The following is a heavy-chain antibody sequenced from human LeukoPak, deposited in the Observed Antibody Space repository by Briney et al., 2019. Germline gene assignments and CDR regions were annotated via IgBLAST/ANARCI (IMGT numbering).Heavy chain of an antibody. CDR2: IYYSGST. D-gene: IGHD3-16*01. CDR1: GGSISSYY. V-gene: IGHV4-59*01. Sequence: SETLSLTCTVSGGSISSYYWSWIRQPPGMGLDWIGYIYYSGSTNYNPSLKSRVTISVDTSKNQFSLKLTSVPAADTAVYYCARVRFGYGGFDPWGQGTLVTVSS. CDR3: ARVRFGYGGFDP. J-gene: IGHJ5*02.